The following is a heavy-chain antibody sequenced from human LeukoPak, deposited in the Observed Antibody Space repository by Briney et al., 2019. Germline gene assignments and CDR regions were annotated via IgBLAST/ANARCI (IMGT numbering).Heavy chain of an antibody. V-gene: IGHV3-30*03. D-gene: IGHD5-24*01. Sequence: GGSLRLSCAASGFTFSTYDMERVRQASGKGLEWVALISSDGSNKFYAGRFTISRDNSKNTLYLQMNSLRAEDTAVYCCARGQRRHIDMAPSFDYWGQGTLVTVSS. CDR1: GFTFSTYD. J-gene: IGHJ4*02. CDR2: ISSDGSNK. CDR3: ARGQRRHIDMAPSFDY.